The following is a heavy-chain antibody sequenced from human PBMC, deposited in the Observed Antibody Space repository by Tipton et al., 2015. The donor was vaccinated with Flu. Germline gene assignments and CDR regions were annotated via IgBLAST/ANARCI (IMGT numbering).Heavy chain of an antibody. CDR3: ARDRQWGSYFDWFDP. V-gene: IGHV4-39*07. CDR1: GGSIISSSFY. J-gene: IGHJ5*02. CDR2: IYYSGNT. Sequence: TLSLTCTVSGGSIISSSFYWGWIRQPPGKGLEWIGNIYYSGNTYYNPPLKSRVTVSVDTSKNQLSLKLTSVTAADTAVYYCARDRQWGSYFDWFDPWGQGTLVTVSS. D-gene: IGHD1-26*01.